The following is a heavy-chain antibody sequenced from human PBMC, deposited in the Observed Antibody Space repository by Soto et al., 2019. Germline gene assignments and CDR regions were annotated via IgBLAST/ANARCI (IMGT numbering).Heavy chain of an antibody. CDR2: IYYSGST. V-gene: IGHV4-39*01. J-gene: IGHJ4*02. CDR3: ASLLAYGGYGIHYYFDY. Sequence: SETLSLTCTVSGGSISSSSYYWGWIRQPPGKGLEWIGSIYYSGSTYYNPSLKSRVTISVDTSKNQFSLKLSSVTAADTAVNYCASLLAYGGYGIHYYFDYWGQGTLVTVSS. CDR1: GGSISSSSYY. D-gene: IGHD1-26*01.